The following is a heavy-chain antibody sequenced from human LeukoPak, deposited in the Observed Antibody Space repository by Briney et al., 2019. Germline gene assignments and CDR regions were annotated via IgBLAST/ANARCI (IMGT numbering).Heavy chain of an antibody. Sequence: SETMSLTCSVSGASISGGTYYWGWIRQPPGKGLEWIGSIYYTGSTYDNPSLKSRATISVDTSKNQFSLKLSSVTAADTAVYYCARRGGSGRAFDYWGQGTLVTVSS. CDR2: IYYTGST. J-gene: IGHJ4*02. D-gene: IGHD1-26*01. CDR1: GASISGGTYY. V-gene: IGHV4-39*01. CDR3: ARRGGSGRAFDY.